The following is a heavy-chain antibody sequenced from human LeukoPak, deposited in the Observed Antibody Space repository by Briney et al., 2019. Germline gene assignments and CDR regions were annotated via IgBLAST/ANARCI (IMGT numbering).Heavy chain of an antibody. V-gene: IGHV1-69*13. CDR3: ARGAYQLLSGFDY. D-gene: IGHD2-2*01. J-gene: IGHJ4*02. CDR1: GYTLTSYG. Sequence: GASVKVSCRASGYTLTSYGISWVRQAPGQGLERMGGIIPIFGTANYAQKFQGRVTITADESTSTAYMELSSLRSEDTAVYYCARGAYQLLSGFDYWGQGTLVTVSS. CDR2: IIPIFGTA.